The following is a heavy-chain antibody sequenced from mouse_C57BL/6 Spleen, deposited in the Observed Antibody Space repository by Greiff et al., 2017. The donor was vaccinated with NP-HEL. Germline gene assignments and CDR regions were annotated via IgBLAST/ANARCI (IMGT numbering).Heavy chain of an antibody. D-gene: IGHD2-3*01. CDR1: GYTFTSYW. CDR2: IDPSDSET. Sequence: QVQLQQSGAELVRPGSSVKLSCKASGYTFTSYWMHWVKQRPIQGLEWIGNIDPSDSETHYNQKFKDKATLTVDKSSSTAYMQLSSLTSEDSAVYYCASAYDGYYLDYWGQGTSVTVSS. CDR3: ASAYDGYYLDY. J-gene: IGHJ4*01. V-gene: IGHV1-52*01.